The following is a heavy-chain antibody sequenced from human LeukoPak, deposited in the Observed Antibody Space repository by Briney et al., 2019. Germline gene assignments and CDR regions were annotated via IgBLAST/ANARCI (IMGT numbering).Heavy chain of an antibody. CDR2: LNNDGIDA. Sequence: AGGSLRLSCAASGFPFIRYWMHWVPPGPGRGLEGGSRLNNDGIDATYADSVRGRFTVSRDNAKNTLFLQMDSLRAEDTAVYYCARMRGYSDGFENWGQGTLVTVSS. CDR1: GFPFIRYW. D-gene: IGHD3-22*01. CDR3: ARMRGYSDGFEN. J-gene: IGHJ4*02. V-gene: IGHV3-74*03.